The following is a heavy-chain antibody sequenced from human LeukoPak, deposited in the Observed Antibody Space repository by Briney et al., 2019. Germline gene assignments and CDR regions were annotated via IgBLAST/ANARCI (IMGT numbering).Heavy chain of an antibody. CDR3: AKRVGMVRGVRASPYYFDY. V-gene: IGHV3-23*01. J-gene: IGHJ4*02. CDR1: GFTFSSCA. Sequence: GGSLRLSCAASGFTFSSCAMSWVRQAPGKGLEWVSAISGSGGSTYYADSVKGRFTISRDNSKNTLYLQMNSLRAEDTAVYYCAKRVGMVRGVRASPYYFDYWGQGTLVTVSS. D-gene: IGHD3-10*01. CDR2: ISGSGGST.